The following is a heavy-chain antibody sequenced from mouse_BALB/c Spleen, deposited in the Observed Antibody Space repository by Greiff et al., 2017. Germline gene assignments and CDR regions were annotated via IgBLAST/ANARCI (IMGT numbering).Heavy chain of an antibody. CDR1: GYTFTSYT. V-gene: IGHV1-4*01. CDR3: ARDWTGTRFDY. J-gene: IGHJ2*01. D-gene: IGHD4-1*01. CDR2: INPSSGYT. Sequence: QVQLKHSGAELARPGASVKMSCKASGYTFTSYTMHWVKQRPGQGLEWIGYINPSSGYTNYNQKFKDKATLTADKSSSTAYMQLSSLTSEDSAVYYCARDWTGTRFDYWGQGTTLTVSS.